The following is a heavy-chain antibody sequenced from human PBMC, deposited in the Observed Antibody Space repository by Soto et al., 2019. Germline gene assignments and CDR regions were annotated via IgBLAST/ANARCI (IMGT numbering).Heavy chain of an antibody. CDR1: GNTFTYRY. Sequence: QMQLVQSGAEVKKTGSSVTVSCKALGNTFTYRYLHWVRQAPGQALEWMGSVTPFDGDVHYAQKFQDRVTITRDRSINTANMRMSSLRSEDTAMYYCATGGAGSGPFTWELPDHWGQGTLVTVSS. J-gene: IGHJ4*02. V-gene: IGHV1-45*02. D-gene: IGHD1-26*01. CDR3: ATGGAGSGPFTWELPDH. CDR2: VTPFDGDV.